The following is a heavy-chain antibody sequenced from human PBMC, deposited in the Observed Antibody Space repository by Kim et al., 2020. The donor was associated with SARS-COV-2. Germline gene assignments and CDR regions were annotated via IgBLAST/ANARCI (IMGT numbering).Heavy chain of an antibody. CDR3: ARVLGLRYFDWFTPRDYYYGMDV. CDR1: GFTFSSYG. D-gene: IGHD3-9*01. CDR2: ISYDGSNK. Sequence: GGSLRLSCAASGFTFSSYGMHWVRQAPGKGLEWVAVISYDGSNKYYADSVKGRFTISRDNSKNTLYLQMNSLRAEDTAVYYCARVLGLRYFDWFTPRDYYYGMDVWGQGTTVTVS. J-gene: IGHJ6*02. V-gene: IGHV3-33*05.